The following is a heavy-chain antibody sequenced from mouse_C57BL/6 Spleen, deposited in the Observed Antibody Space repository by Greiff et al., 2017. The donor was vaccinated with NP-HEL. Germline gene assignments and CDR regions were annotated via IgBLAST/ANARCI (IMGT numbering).Heavy chain of an antibody. D-gene: IGHD1-1*01. CDR3: ARSGDYYYGSRGYFDV. Sequence: EVQLQQSGPELVKPGASVKMSCKASGYTFTDYNMHWVKQSHGKSLEWIGYINPNNGGTSSNQKFKGKAKLTVNKSSSTAYMELRSLTSEDSAVYYCARSGDYYYGSRGYFDVWGTGTTVTVSS. V-gene: IGHV1-22*01. CDR2: INPNNGGT. J-gene: IGHJ1*03. CDR1: GYTFTDYN.